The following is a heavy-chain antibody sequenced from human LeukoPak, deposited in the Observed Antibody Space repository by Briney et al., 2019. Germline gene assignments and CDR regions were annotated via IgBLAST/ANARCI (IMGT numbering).Heavy chain of an antibody. Sequence: ASVKVSCKASGYTFTSYGISWVRQAPGQGLEWMGWISAYNGNTNYAQKLQGRVTMTRDMSTSTVYMELSSLRSEDTAVYYCARDARYGSGSYGHFDYWGQGTLVTVSS. CDR3: ARDARYGSGSYGHFDY. V-gene: IGHV1-18*01. CDR1: GYTFTSYG. J-gene: IGHJ4*02. D-gene: IGHD3-10*01. CDR2: ISAYNGNT.